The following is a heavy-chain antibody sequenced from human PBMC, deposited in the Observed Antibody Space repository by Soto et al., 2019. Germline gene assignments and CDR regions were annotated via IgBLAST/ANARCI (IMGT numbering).Heavy chain of an antibody. J-gene: IGHJ5*02. D-gene: IGHD6-13*01. Sequence: SETLSLTCPVSGGSISSYDWSWIRQPPGKGLEWIGYIYYSGSTNYNPSLKSRVTISVDTSKNQFSLKLSSVTAADTAVYYCARQPSSSWYRMWFDPWGQGTLVTVSS. CDR3: ARQPSSSWYRMWFDP. V-gene: IGHV4-59*08. CDR2: IYYSGST. CDR1: GGSISSYD.